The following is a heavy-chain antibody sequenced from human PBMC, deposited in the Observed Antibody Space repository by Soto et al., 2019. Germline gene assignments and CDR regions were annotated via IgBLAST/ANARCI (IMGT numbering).Heavy chain of an antibody. J-gene: IGHJ5*02. CDR1: GYPFTSYH. Sequence: GASVKVSSKASGYPFTSYHVHWVRQPPGQGLQWMGLINPSDGRTRYARKFEGRVTMTRDTSTTTVYMELRSLRFEDTAVYYCARAREYSFGYTYFAPWGPGTLVTVSS. D-gene: IGHD5-18*01. CDR2: INPSDGRT. CDR3: ARAREYSFGYTYFAP. V-gene: IGHV1-46*01.